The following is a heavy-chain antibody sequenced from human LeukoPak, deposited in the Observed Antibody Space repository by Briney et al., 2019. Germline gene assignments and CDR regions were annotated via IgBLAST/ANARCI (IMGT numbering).Heavy chain of an antibody. CDR1: GDSISSYY. D-gene: IGHD6-19*01. V-gene: IGHV4-59*01. CDR2: IYYSGST. Sequence: SETLSLTCTVSGDSISSYYWSWVRQPPGKGLEWIGYIYYSGSTNYNPSLKSRVSISVDTSKNQFSPDYYWVTATDTAVYYCAREDSGWRYWGQGTLVTVSS. CDR3: AREDSGWRY. J-gene: IGHJ4*02.